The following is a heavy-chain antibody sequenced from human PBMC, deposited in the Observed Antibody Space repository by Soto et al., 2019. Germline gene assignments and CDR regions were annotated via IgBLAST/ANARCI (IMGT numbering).Heavy chain of an antibody. V-gene: IGHV3-23*01. CDR1: GFTFSTYA. CDR3: AKESILTAFGDF. J-gene: IGHJ4*02. CDR2: ISDSGDRT. Sequence: PGGSLRLSCAASGFTFSTYAMSWVRQAPGKGLEWVSAISDSGDRTFYADSVKGRFTISRDNPENTLYLQMNSLRAEDTAVYFCAKESILTAFGDFWGQGALVTVSS. D-gene: IGHD3-9*01.